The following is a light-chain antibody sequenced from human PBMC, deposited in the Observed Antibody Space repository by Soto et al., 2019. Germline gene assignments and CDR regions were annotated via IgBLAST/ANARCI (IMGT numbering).Light chain of an antibody. J-gene: IGKJ2*01. CDR3: QQYSRSPYT. V-gene: IGKV1-5*01. CDR1: QNINTW. Sequence: DIQMTQSPSTLSASVGDRVTITCRASQNINTWLAWYQQEPGKAPKLLIFEASTLQGGVASRFSGSGSGTEFTLTITSLQPDDFATFYCQQYSRSPYTFGRGTKLE. CDR2: EAS.